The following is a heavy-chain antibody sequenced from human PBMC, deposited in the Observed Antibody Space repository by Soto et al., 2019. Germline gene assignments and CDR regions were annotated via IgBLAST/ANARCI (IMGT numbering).Heavy chain of an antibody. D-gene: IGHD2-15*01. CDR2: ISYDGSNK. V-gene: IGHV3-30-3*01. Sequence: QVQLVESGGGVVQPGRSLRLSCAASGFTFSSYAMHWVRQAPGKGLEWVAVISYDGSNKYYADSVKGRFTISRDNSKNTLYLQMNSLGAEDTAVYYCARAEVVVVVAATPYYYYYGMDVWGQGTTVTVSS. J-gene: IGHJ6*02. CDR3: ARAEVVVVVAATPYYYYYGMDV. CDR1: GFTFSSYA.